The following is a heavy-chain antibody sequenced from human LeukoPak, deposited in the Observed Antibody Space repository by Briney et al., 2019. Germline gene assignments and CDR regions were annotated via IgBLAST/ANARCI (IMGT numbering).Heavy chain of an antibody. CDR2: IRSKAYGGTT. J-gene: IGHJ4*02. D-gene: IGHD1-26*01. Sequence: GGSLRLSCTASGFTFGDYAMSWVRQAPGKGLEWVGFIRSKAYGGTTEYAASVKGRFTISREDSNSVAYVQMNSLKTEDTAVNYCTARRGGSRLDYWGQGTLVTVSS. V-gene: IGHV3-49*04. CDR1: GFTFGDYA. CDR3: TARRGGSRLDY.